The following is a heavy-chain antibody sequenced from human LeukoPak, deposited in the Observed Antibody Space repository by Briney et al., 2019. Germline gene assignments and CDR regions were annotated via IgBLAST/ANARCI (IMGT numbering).Heavy chain of an antibody. CDR2: ISGSGGST. D-gene: IGHD2-2*01. CDR1: GFTFSSYA. J-gene: IGHJ5*02. Sequence: GGSLRLSCAASGFTFSSYAMSWVRQAPGKGLKWVSAISGSGGSTYYADSVKGRFTISRDNSKNTLYLQMNSLRAEDTAVYYCAKDLVVVPAAMKEYDWFDPWGQGTLVTVSS. V-gene: IGHV3-23*01. CDR3: AKDLVVVPAAMKEYDWFDP.